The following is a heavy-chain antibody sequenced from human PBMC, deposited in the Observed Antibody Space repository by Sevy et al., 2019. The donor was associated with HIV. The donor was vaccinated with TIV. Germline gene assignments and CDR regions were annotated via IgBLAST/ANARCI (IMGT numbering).Heavy chain of an antibody. CDR3: ARESTIFGVVEGPDY. CDR2: ISSNGGST. CDR1: GFTFSSYA. V-gene: IGHV3-64*01. Sequence: GGSLRLSCAASGFTFSSYAMHWVRQAPGKGLEYVSAISSNGGSTYYANSVKGRFTISRDNSKNTLYLQMGSLRAEDMAVASCARESTIFGVVEGPDYWGQGTLVTVSS. J-gene: IGHJ4*02. D-gene: IGHD3-3*01.